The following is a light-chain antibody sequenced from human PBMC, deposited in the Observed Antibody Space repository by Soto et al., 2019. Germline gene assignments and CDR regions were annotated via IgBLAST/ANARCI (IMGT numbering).Light chain of an antibody. CDR1: QSISSS. V-gene: IGKV1-NL1*01. Sequence: DIQMTQSPCSLSASVGETITITCRASQSISSSLNWFQHSPGQPPKLLLFAASNLHAGVPPRFSGSGSGTDFTLTISSLQAEDVAVYYCQQYYTTRWTLGQGTKVDNK. J-gene: IGKJ1*01. CDR3: QQYYTTRWT. CDR2: AAS.